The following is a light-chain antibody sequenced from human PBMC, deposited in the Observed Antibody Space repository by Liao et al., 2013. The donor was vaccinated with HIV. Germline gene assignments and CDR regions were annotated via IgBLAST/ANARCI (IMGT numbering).Light chain of an antibody. J-gene: IGLJ1*01. Sequence: SYVLTQPPSVSVAPGQTARITCEGDNIGTKSVHWYQQKPGQAPAIIIYYDTDRPSGIPERISGSNSGNTATLIITKVEAGDEADYYCQVWDRSSEYYLFGTGTKVSVL. CDR2: YDT. CDR1: NIGTKS. V-gene: IGLV3-21*04. CDR3: QVWDRSSEYYL.